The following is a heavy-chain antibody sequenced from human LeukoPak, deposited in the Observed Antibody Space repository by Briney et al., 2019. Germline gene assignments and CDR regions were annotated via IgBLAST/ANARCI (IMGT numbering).Heavy chain of an antibody. V-gene: IGHV4-59*01. Sequence: PSETLSLTCSVSGASINGYFWNWVRQTPEKRLEWIGYVSHTGATPSYPTLKSRVSITIDTSKSQISLTMTSVTAADSALYYCARDRRGSFYTFDLWGPGTIVSVS. D-gene: IGHD1-26*01. J-gene: IGHJ3*01. CDR1: GASINGYF. CDR3: ARDRRGSFYTFDL. CDR2: VSHTGAT.